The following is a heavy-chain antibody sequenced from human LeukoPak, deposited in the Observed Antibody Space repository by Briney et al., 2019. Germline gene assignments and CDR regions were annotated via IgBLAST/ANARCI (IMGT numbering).Heavy chain of an antibody. D-gene: IGHD6-6*01. CDR1: GGTFSSYA. V-gene: IGHV1-69*05. CDR3: ARAPSSSYRGYYYYYYMDV. CDR2: IIPIFGTA. J-gene: IGHJ6*03. Sequence: SVKVSCKASGGTFSSYAISWVRQAPGQGLEWMGGIIPIFGTANYAQKFQGRVTITTDESTSTAYMELSSLRSEDTAVYYCARAPSSSYRGYYYYYYMDVWGKGTTVTVSS.